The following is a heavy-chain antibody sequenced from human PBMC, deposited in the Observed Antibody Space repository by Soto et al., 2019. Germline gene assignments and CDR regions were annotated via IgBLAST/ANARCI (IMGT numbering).Heavy chain of an antibody. Sequence: GGSLRLSCAASGFTFSDYYMSWIRQAPGKGLEWVSYISSSGSTIYYADSVKGRFTISRDNAKNSLYLQMNSLRAEDTAVYYCARDPSFWSGYRNYFDYRGQGTLVTVSS. CDR3: ARDPSFWSGYRNYFDY. D-gene: IGHD3-3*01. V-gene: IGHV3-11*01. CDR1: GFTFSDYY. CDR2: ISSSGSTI. J-gene: IGHJ4*02.